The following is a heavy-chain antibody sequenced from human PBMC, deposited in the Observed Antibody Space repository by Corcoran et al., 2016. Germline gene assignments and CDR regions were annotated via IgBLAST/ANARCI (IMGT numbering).Heavy chain of an antibody. J-gene: IGHJ4*02. V-gene: IGHV5-51*01. D-gene: IGHD3-10*01. CDR1: GYSFTSYW. CDR3: ARQAFTMVRGVIFELDY. CDR2: IYPGDSDT. Sequence: EVQLVQSGAEVKKPGESLKISCKGSGYSFTSYWIGWVRQMPGKGLEWMGIIYPGDSDTRYSPSFQGQVTISADKSISTAYLQWSSLKASDTAMYYCARQAFTMVRGVIFELDYRGQGTLVTVSS.